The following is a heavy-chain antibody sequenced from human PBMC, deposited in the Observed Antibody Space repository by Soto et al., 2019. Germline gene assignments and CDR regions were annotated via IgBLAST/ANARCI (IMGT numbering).Heavy chain of an antibody. Sequence: LRLSCAASGFTVSSNYMSWVRQAPGKGLEWVSVIYSGGSTYYADSVKGRFTISRDNSKNTLYLQMNSLRAEDTAVYYCATDFWSGPKYCYYGMDVWGQGTTVTVSS. J-gene: IGHJ6*02. D-gene: IGHD3-3*01. CDR1: GFTVSSNY. V-gene: IGHV3-53*01. CDR2: IYSGGST. CDR3: ATDFWSGPKYCYYGMDV.